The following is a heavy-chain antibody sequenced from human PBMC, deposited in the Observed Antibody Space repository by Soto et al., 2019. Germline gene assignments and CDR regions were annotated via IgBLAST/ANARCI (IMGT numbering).Heavy chain of an antibody. D-gene: IGHD3-3*01. Sequence: GGSLRLSCAASRFTFSGYGMHWVRQAPGKGLEWVAGISYDGNNKFYADSVKGRFTISRDNSKNTLYLQINSLRNEDTAVYYCARGTTLAIFDYGMDVWGQGATVTVSS. V-gene: IGHV3-30*03. CDR3: ARGTTLAIFDYGMDV. CDR1: RFTFSGYG. CDR2: ISYDGNNK. J-gene: IGHJ6*02.